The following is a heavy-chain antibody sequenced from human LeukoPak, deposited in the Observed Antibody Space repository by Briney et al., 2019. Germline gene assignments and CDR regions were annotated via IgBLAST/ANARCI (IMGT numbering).Heavy chain of an antibody. Sequence: GGSLRLSCAASGFTFNSYWMHWVRQAPGKGLVWVSRINSDGSSTSYADSVKGRFTISRDNAKNTLYLQMNSLRAEDTAVYYCAVFYGSGSYYNDAFDIWGQGTMVTVSS. CDR1: GFTFNSYW. CDR2: INSDGSST. CDR3: AVFYGSGSYYNDAFDI. J-gene: IGHJ3*02. V-gene: IGHV3-74*01. D-gene: IGHD3-10*01.